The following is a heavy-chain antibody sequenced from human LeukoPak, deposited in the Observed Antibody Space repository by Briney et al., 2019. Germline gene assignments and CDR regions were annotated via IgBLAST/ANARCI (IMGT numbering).Heavy chain of an antibody. V-gene: IGHV4-59*01. J-gene: IGHJ6*03. Sequence: SETLSLTCTVSGGSISSYYWSWIRQPPGKGLGWIGYIYYSGSTNYNPSLKSRVTISVDTSKNQFSLKLSSVTAADTAVYYCARGGGYYYYYMDVWGKGTTVTVSS. CDR1: GGSISSYY. CDR3: ARGGGYYYYYMDV. CDR2: IYYSGST.